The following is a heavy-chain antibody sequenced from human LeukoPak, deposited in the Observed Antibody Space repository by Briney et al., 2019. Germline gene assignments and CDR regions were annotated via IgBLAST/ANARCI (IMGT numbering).Heavy chain of an antibody. D-gene: IGHD6-13*01. Sequence: PGGSLRLSCAASGFTFSSYAMHWVRQAPGKGQEWVAVISYDGSNKYYADSVKGRFTISRDNSKNTLYLQMNSLRAEDTAVYYCARPEYSSSWYAPFDYWGQGTLVTVSS. V-gene: IGHV3-30-3*01. CDR1: GFTFSSYA. J-gene: IGHJ4*02. CDR2: ISYDGSNK. CDR3: ARPEYSSSWYAPFDY.